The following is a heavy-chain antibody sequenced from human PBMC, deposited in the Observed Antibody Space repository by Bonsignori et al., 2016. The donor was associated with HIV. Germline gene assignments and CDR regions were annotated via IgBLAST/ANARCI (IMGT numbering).Heavy chain of an antibody. V-gene: IGHV1-18*01. J-gene: IGHJ4*02. Sequence: WVRQAPGQGLEWMGWISPENGNTNYAPKLQGRVTMTTDTSTTTVYLELRSLKSDDTAVYYCTRHGEGDFWGQGTLVTVSS. CDR3: TRHGEGDF. CDR2: ISPENGNT. D-gene: IGHD3-10*01.